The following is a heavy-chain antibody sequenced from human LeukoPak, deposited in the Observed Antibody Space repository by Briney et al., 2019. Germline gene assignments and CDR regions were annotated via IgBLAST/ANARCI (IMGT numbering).Heavy chain of an antibody. Sequence: GSLRLSCAASGFTFSNAWMSWVRQAPGKGLEWVGRIKSKTDGGTTDYAAPVKGRFTISRDDSKNTLYLQMNSLKTEDTAVYYCTTDPYSSADLAKGYSGYDDPNFDYWGQGTLVTVSS. CDR2: IKSKTDGGTT. D-gene: IGHD5-12*01. J-gene: IGHJ4*02. CDR3: TTDPYSSADLAKGYSGYDDPNFDY. V-gene: IGHV3-15*01. CDR1: GFTFSNAW.